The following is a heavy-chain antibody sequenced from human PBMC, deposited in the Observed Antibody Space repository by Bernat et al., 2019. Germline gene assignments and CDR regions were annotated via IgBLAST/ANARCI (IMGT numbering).Heavy chain of an antibody. CDR3: ARGWEWVLLYGYFDY. CDR2: IIPILGIA. Sequence: QVQLVQSGAEVKKPGSSVKVSCKASGGTFSSYAISWVRQAPGQGLEWMGRIIPILGIANYAQKFQGRVTITADKSTSTAYMELSSLRSEDTAVYYCARGWEWVLLYGYFDYWGQGTLVTVSS. V-gene: IGHV1-69*04. CDR1: GGTFSSYA. D-gene: IGHD1-26*01. J-gene: IGHJ4*02.